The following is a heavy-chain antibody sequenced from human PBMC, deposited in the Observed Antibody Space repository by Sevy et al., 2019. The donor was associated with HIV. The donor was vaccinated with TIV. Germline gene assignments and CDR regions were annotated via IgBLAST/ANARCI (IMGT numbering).Heavy chain of an antibody. D-gene: IGHD1-1*01. CDR2: ISYDGSNK. CDR3: ARDAAVLNWNDGGLFDY. Sequence: GGSLRLSCAASGFTFSSYAMHWVRQAPGKGLEWVAVISYDGSNKYYADSVKGRFTISRDNSKNTLYLQMNSLRAEDTAVYYCARDAAVLNWNDGGLFDYWGQGTLVTVSS. V-gene: IGHV3-30-3*01. CDR1: GFTFSSYA. J-gene: IGHJ4*02.